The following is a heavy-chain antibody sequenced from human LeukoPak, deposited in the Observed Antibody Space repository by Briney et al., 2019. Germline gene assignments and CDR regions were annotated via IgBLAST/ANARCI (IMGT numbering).Heavy chain of an antibody. CDR3: AREPGYSSGWYSDY. CDR1: GFTFSSYW. Sequence: PGGSLRLSCAASGFTFSSYWMSWVRQAPGKGLEWVANIKQDGSEKYYVDSVKGRFTISRDNAKNSLYLQMNSLRAEDTAVYYCAREPGYSSGWYSDYWGQGTLVTVSS. CDR2: IKQDGSEK. V-gene: IGHV3-7*01. D-gene: IGHD6-19*01. J-gene: IGHJ4*02.